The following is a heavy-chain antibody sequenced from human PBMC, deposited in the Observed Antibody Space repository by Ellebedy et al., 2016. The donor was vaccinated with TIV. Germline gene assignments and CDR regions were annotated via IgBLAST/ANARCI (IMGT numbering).Heavy chain of an antibody. Sequence: SETLSLTXAVYGGSFSGYYWSWIRQPPGKGLEWIGEINHSGNTNYNPSLKSRITISVDTSKSQFSLKLTSVTAADTAVYYCATHTAMSTPTGPESDYWGQGTLVTVSS. J-gene: IGHJ4*02. V-gene: IGHV4-34*01. CDR2: INHSGNT. CDR3: ATHTAMSTPTGPESDY. D-gene: IGHD5-18*01. CDR1: GGSFSGYY.